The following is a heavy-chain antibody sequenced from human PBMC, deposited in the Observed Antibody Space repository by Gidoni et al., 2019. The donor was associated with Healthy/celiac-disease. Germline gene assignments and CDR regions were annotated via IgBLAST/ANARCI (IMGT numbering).Heavy chain of an antibody. J-gene: IGHJ5*02. CDR1: GGSFSGYY. CDR2: INHSGST. Sequence: HAQLQQWGAGLLKPSETLSLTCAVDGGSFSGYYWSWIRHPPGKGLEWIGEINHSGSTNYNPSLKSRVTISVDTSKNQFSLKLSSVTAADTAVYYCARVRPRERSSDPWGQGTLVTVSS. V-gene: IGHV4-34*01. D-gene: IGHD6-6*01. CDR3: ARVRPRERSSDP.